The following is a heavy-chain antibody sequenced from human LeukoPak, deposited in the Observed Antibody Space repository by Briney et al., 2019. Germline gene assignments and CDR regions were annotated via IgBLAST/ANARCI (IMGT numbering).Heavy chain of an antibody. D-gene: IGHD1-14*01. J-gene: IGHJ4*02. CDR3: TRDRQIQTGFDY. CDR1: GFTFGDYA. CDR2: MRTKAYHGETT. V-gene: IGHV3-49*03. Sequence: GRSLRLSCAASGFTFGDYAVVWFRRAPGKGLEWLGFMRTKAYHGETTEYATSVTGRFTISRDDSKNIAYLQMNSLKTEDTAVYYCTRDRQIQTGFDYWGQGTLVTVSS.